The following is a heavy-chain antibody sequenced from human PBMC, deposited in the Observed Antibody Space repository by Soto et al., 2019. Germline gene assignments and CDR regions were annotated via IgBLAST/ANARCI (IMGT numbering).Heavy chain of an antibody. D-gene: IGHD2-15*01. V-gene: IGHV3-23*01. CDR3: AKRELYCSGGSCYPSYFDY. CDR1: GFTFSSYG. Sequence: PGGSLRLSCAASGFTFSSYGMSWVRQAPGKGLEWVSAISGSGGGTYYADSVKGRFTISRDNSKNTLYLQMNSLRAEDTARYYCAKRELYCSGGSCYPSYFDYWGQGTLVTVPQ. CDR2: ISGSGGGT. J-gene: IGHJ4*02.